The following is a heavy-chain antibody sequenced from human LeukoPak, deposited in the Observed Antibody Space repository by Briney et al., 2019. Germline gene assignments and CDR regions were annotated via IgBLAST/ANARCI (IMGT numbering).Heavy chain of an antibody. CDR1: GFSLITSEMC. V-gene: IGHV2-70*01. D-gene: IGHD4-23*01. CDR2: IDWDDDK. CDR3: ARIRGCNSARYFDY. Sequence: SGPALVKLTQTLTLTCSFSGFSLITSEMCVSWIRQPPGKALEWLALIDWDDDKDYSTSLKTRLTISKDTSKNQVVLTMTNMDPVDTATYYCARIRGCNSARYFDYWGQGTLVTVSS. J-gene: IGHJ4*02.